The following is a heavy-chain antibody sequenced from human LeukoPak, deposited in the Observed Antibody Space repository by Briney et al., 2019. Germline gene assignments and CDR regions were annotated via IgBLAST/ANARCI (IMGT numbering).Heavy chain of an antibody. CDR3: ARNLGYCSSTSCQYGMDV. CDR1: GFTVSSNY. J-gene: IGHJ6*02. V-gene: IGHV3-66*01. D-gene: IGHD2-2*01. Sequence: GGSLRLSCAASGFTVSSNYMSWVRQAPGKGLEWVSVIYSDGSTYYADSVKGRFTISRDNSKNTLYLQMNSLRAEDTAVYYCARNLGYCSSTSCQYGMDVWGQGTTVTVSS. CDR2: IYSDGST.